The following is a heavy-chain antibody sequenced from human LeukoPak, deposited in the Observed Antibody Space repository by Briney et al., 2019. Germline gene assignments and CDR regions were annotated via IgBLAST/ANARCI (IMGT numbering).Heavy chain of an antibody. J-gene: IGHJ2*01. V-gene: IGHV3-23*01. CDR1: GFTFSSYS. CDR3: AKDVSYCSSTSCPRYFDL. CDR2: ISGSGGST. Sequence: GGSLRLSCAASGFTFSSYSMNWVRQAPGKGLEWVSAISGSGGSTYYADSVKGRFTISRDNSKNTLYLQMNSLRVEDTAVYYCAKDVSYCSSTSCPRYFDLWGRGTLVTVSS. D-gene: IGHD2-2*01.